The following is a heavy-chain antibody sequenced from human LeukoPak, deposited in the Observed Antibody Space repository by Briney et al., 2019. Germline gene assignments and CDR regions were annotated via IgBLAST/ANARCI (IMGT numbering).Heavy chain of an antibody. V-gene: IGHV4-30-4*01. CDR2: IYYSGSI. CDR1: GGSISSGDYY. CDR3: ARDGDYGGNSNWFDP. D-gene: IGHD4-23*01. J-gene: IGHJ5*02. Sequence: PSETLSLTCTVSGGSISSGDYYWSWIRQPPGKGLEWIGYIYYSGSIHYNPSLKSRVSISLDTFKNQFSLKLSSVTAADTAVYYCARDGDYGGNSNWFDPWGQGALVTVSS.